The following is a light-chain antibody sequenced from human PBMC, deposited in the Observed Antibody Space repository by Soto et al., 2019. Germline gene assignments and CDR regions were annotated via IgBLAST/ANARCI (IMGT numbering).Light chain of an antibody. CDR2: DAS. CDR1: QSVSSY. Sequence: EIVLTQSPATLSLSPGERATLSCRASQSVSSYFAWYQQKPGQAHRLLIYDASNRATGIPARFSGSGFGTDFTLTISSLEPEDFAVYYCQQRSNWPMTFGQGTRLEI. CDR3: QQRSNWPMT. V-gene: IGKV3-11*01. J-gene: IGKJ5*01.